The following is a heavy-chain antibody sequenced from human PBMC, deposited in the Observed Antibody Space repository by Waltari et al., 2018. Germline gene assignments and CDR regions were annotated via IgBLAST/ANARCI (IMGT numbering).Heavy chain of an antibody. V-gene: IGHV1-24*01. CDR3: ATSHVLRFLEWLSSFDY. Sequence: QVQLVQSGAEVKKPGASVKVPCKVSGYTLTELSMHWVRQAPGKGREWMGGFDPEDGETSYAQKFQGRVTMTEDTSTDAAYMELSSLRSEDTAVYYCATSHVLRFLEWLSSFDYWGQGTLVTVSS. CDR2: FDPEDGET. CDR1: GYTLTELS. J-gene: IGHJ4*02. D-gene: IGHD3-3*01.